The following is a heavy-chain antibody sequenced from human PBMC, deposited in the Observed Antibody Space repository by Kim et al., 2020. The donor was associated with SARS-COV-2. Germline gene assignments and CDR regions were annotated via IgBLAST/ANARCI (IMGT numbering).Heavy chain of an antibody. CDR1: GFTFSDYY. CDR2: ISSSGSTI. Sequence: GGSLRLSCAASGFTFSDYYMSWIRQAPGKGLEWVSYISSSGSTIYYADSVKGRFTISRDNAKNSLYLQMNSLRAEDTAVYYCARSRGSWYVYYYGMDVWGQGTTVTVSS. CDR3: ARSRGSWYVYYYGMDV. D-gene: IGHD2-15*01. V-gene: IGHV3-11*01. J-gene: IGHJ6*02.